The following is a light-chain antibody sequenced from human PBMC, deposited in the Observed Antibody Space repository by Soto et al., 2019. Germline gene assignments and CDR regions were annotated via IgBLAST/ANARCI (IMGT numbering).Light chain of an antibody. CDR3: QSYDSSLTVV. V-gene: IGLV1-40*01. CDR1: SSNIGAGYD. CDR2: GNS. Sequence: QSVLTQPPSVSGAPGQRVTISCTGSSSNIGAGYDVHWYQQLPGTAPKLLIYGNSNRPSGVPDRFSGSKSGTSASLAITGLQSEDEPDYYCQSYDSSLTVVFVGGTKLTVL. J-gene: IGLJ2*01.